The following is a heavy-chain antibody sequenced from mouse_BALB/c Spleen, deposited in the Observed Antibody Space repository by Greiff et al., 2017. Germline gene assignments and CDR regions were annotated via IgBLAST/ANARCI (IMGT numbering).Heavy chain of an antibody. CDR1: GYAFTSYN. V-gene: IGHV1S135*01. J-gene: IGHJ2*01. CDR3: ARWYYGSSYVKGYYFDY. Sequence: VQLKESGPELVKPGASVKVSCKASGYAFTSYNMYWVKQSHGKSLEWIGYIDPYNGGTSYNQKFKGKATLTVDKSSSTAYMQLNSLTSEDSAVYYCARWYYGSSYVKGYYFDYWGQGTTLTVSS. D-gene: IGHD1-1*01. CDR2: IDPYNGGT.